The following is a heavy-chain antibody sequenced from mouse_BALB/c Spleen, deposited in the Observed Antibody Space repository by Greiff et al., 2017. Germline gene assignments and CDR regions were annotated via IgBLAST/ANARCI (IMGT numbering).Heavy chain of an antibody. CDR1: GFTFSSFG. D-gene: IGHD4-1*01. CDR3: ASWDPYYAMDY. Sequence: EVKLMESGGGLVQPGGSRKLSCAASGFTFSSFGMHWVRQAPEKGLEWVAYISSGSSTIYYADTVKGRFTISRDNPKNTLFLQMTSLRSEDTAMYYCASWDPYYAMDYWGQGTSVTVSS. CDR2: ISSGSSTI. V-gene: IGHV5-17*02. J-gene: IGHJ4*01.